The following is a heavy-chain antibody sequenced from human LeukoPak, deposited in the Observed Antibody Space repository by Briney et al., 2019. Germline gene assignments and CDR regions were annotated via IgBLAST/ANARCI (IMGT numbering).Heavy chain of an antibody. J-gene: IGHJ3*01. V-gene: IGHV3-66*02. CDR3: TRFYEPNSRRLENDAFYV. D-gene: IGHD1-1*01. CDR1: GSTVTGNY. Sequence: PGGSLRLSGVVSGSTVTGNYMSWSRQAPGKGLGWVSVIYSGGDTYYADSVKGRFTISRDKSKNTLYLEMNNLRPEDTAVYYSTRFYEPNSRRLENDAFYVGGQGTTVTVTS. CDR2: IYSGGDT.